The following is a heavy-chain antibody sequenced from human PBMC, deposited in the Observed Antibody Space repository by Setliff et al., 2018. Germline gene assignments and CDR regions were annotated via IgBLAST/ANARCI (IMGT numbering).Heavy chain of an antibody. Sequence: PSETLSLTCAVYGGSFSGYYWSWIRQPPGKRLEWTGEIIHSGSTNYNPSLKSRVTISVDTSKNQFSLKLSSVTAADTAVYYCAREGYGDRYPIGYYFDYWGQGTLVTVSS. J-gene: IGHJ4*02. CDR1: GGSFSGYY. V-gene: IGHV4-34*12. CDR3: AREGYGDRYPIGYYFDY. CDR2: IIHSGST. D-gene: IGHD4-17*01.